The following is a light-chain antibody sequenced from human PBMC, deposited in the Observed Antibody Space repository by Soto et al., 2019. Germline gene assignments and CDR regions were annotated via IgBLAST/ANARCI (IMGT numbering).Light chain of an antibody. Sequence: DIQMTQSPSSLSASVGDRVTITCRASQGISNYLAWYQQQPGKVPKLLIYVASTLQSGVPSRFSGSGSGTDFTLTISSLQPEDVATYSCQKHNSDPWTCGQGTKVEIK. J-gene: IGKJ1*01. CDR2: VAS. CDR3: QKHNSDPWT. V-gene: IGKV1-27*01. CDR1: QGISNY.